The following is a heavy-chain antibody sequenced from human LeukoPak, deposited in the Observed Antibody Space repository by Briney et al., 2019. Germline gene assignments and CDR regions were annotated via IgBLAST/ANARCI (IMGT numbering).Heavy chain of an antibody. CDR3: ARRFYGSGSYYKTYYYYYMDV. Sequence: SETLSLTCAVYGGSFSGYYWNWIRQPPGKGLEWIGEINHSGSTKYNPSLKSRVTISVDTSKNQFSLKLSSVTAADTAVYYCARRFYGSGSYYKTYYYYYMDVWGKGTTVTVSS. D-gene: IGHD3-10*01. CDR2: INHSGST. V-gene: IGHV4-34*01. CDR1: GGSFSGYY. J-gene: IGHJ6*03.